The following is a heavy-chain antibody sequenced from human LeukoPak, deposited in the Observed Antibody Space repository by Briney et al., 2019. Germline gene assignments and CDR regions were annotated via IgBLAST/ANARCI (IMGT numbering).Heavy chain of an antibody. D-gene: IGHD2-2*01. J-gene: IGHJ5*02. Sequence: SETLSLTCAVYGGSFSGYYWSWIRQPPGKGLEWIGEINHSGSTNYNPPLKSRVTISVDTSKNQFSLKLSSVTAADTAVYYCARGAIRWVVVPAAQTNWFDPWGQGTLVTVSS. CDR1: GGSFSGYY. CDR2: INHSGST. CDR3: ARGAIRWVVVPAAQTNWFDP. V-gene: IGHV4-34*01.